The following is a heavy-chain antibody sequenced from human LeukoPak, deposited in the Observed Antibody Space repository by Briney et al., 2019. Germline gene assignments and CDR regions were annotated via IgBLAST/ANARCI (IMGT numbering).Heavy chain of an antibody. D-gene: IGHD3-10*01. V-gene: IGHV4-59*13. Sequence: SETLSLTCSVSGASINSYYWNWIRQSPGKGLEWLGNIHYRGTTNYNPSLKSRVTLSLDSSKSQFALKVTSVTAADTAVYYCARGNYGSGSYYGRWFDPWGQGTLVTVSS. CDR2: IHYRGTT. CDR1: GASINSYY. CDR3: ARGNYGSGSYYGRWFDP. J-gene: IGHJ5*02.